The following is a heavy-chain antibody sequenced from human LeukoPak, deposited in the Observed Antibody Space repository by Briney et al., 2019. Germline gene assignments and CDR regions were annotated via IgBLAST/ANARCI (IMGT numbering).Heavy chain of an antibody. V-gene: IGHV4-61*02. CDR3: ARDRGYSNYVNDY. Sequence: SETLSLTCTVSGGSISSGSYYWTWIRQPAGKGLEWIGRIHISGSTNYNPSLKSRVTISADTSKNQFSLKLSSVTAADTAVYYCARDRGYSNYVNDYWGQGTLVTVSS. CDR1: GGSISSGSYY. D-gene: IGHD4-11*01. J-gene: IGHJ4*02. CDR2: IHISGST.